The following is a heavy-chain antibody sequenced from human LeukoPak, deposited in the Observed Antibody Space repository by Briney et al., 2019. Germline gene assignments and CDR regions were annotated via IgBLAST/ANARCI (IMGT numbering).Heavy chain of an antibody. Sequence: GGSLRLSCAASGFTFSSYEMNWVRQAPGKGLEWVSYISSSGSTIYYADSVKGRFTISRDNAKNSLYLQMNSLRAEDTAVYYCAGEGDSSSSDYWGQGILVTVSS. CDR3: AGEGDSSSSDY. J-gene: IGHJ4*02. V-gene: IGHV3-48*03. CDR1: GFTFSSYE. D-gene: IGHD6-6*01. CDR2: ISSSGSTI.